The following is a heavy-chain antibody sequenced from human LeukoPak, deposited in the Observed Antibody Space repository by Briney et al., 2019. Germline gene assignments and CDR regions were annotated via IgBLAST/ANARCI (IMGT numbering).Heavy chain of an antibody. D-gene: IGHD3-22*01. CDR3: ARETYFFDGSGYYRYFDY. J-gene: IGHJ4*02. CDR2: IFYTGTA. V-gene: IGHV4-39*07. CDR1: VGSISSNTYY. Sequence: SETLSLPCTVSVGSISSNTYYWAGIRQPPGKGLDCIGNIFYTGTAYYNPSLKSRVTISIDTSKNQFSLKLCSVTAADTAVYYCARETYFFDGSGYYRYFDYWGQGTLVTVSS.